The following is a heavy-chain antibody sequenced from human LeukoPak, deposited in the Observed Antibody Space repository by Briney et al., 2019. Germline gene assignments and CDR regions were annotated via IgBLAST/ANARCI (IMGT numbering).Heavy chain of an antibody. Sequence: ASVKVSCKASGYTFTSYGTSWVRQAPGQGLEWMGWISAYNGNTNYAQKLQGRVTMTTDTSTSTAFMELRSLRSDDTAVYYCARAYYDFWSGYFFPNWFDPWGQGTLVTVSS. CDR2: ISAYNGNT. J-gene: IGHJ5*02. CDR3: ARAYYDFWSGYFFPNWFDP. D-gene: IGHD3-3*01. CDR1: GYTFTSYG. V-gene: IGHV1-18*01.